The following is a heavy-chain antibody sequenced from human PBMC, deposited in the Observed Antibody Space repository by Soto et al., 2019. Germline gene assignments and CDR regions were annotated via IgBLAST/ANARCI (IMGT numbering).Heavy chain of an antibody. V-gene: IGHV3-20*04. Sequence: PGGSVRLSCAASGFTFDDYGMSWVRQAPGKGLEWVSGINWNGGSTGYADSVKGRFTISRDNAKNSLYLQMNSLRAEDTALYYCARDGLSRVSGWYQDYYYYGMDGWAKGTTVTVSS. CDR1: GFTFDDYG. CDR3: ARDGLSRVSGWYQDYYYYGMDG. CDR2: INWNGGST. D-gene: IGHD6-19*01. J-gene: IGHJ6*04.